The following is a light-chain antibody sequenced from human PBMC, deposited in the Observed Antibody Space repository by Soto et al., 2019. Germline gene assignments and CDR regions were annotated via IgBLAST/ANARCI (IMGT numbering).Light chain of an antibody. Sequence: EIVLTQSPGTLSLSPGERATLSCRASQSVSSSYLAWYQQKPDQAPRLLIYGASSRTTGIPDRFSGSGSGTEFTLTISRLEPEDFAVYYCQQYGSTPPYTFGQGTKVEIK. CDR1: QSVSSSY. CDR3: QQYGSTPPYT. CDR2: GAS. J-gene: IGKJ2*01. V-gene: IGKV3-20*01.